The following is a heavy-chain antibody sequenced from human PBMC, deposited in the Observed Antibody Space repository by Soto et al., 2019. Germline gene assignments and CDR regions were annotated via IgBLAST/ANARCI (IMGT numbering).Heavy chain of an antibody. CDR3: ARDPYGLIVVVISKFDN. CDR1: RFISDNCG. CDR2: INWNGGRT. D-gene: IGHD3-22*01. J-gene: IGHJ4*02. V-gene: IGHV3-20*04. Sequence: EVQVVESGGGAVRPGGSLRLSCAVSRFISDNCGMKWVRQAPGKGLEWVSGINWNGGRTGYADSVKGRLSISRDKAKNYLYLQMNSLRAEDTALYYCARDPYGLIVVVISKFDNWGQGTLVTVSS.